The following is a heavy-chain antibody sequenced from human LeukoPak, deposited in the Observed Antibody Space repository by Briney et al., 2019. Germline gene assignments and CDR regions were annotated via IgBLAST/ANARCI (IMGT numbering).Heavy chain of an antibody. CDR3: AGHARDYDFWSGYYFDY. J-gene: IGHJ4*02. D-gene: IGHD3-3*01. Sequence: GGSLRLSCAASGFTVSSNYMSWVRQAPGKRLEWVSVIYSGGSTYYADSVKGRFTISRDNSKNTLYLQMNSLRAEDTAVYYRAGHARDYDFWSGYYFDYWGQGTLVTVSS. CDR2: IYSGGST. CDR1: GFTVSSNY. V-gene: IGHV3-66*02.